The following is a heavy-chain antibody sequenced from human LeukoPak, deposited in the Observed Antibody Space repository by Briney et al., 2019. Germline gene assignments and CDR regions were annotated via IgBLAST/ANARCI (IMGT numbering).Heavy chain of an antibody. CDR2: ISFDGSNK. J-gene: IGHJ6*02. CDR1: GFTFSSYT. V-gene: IGHV3-30-3*01. Sequence: PGGSLRLSCAASGFTFSSYTIHWVRQPPGKGLEWVAVISFDGSNKYYADSVKGRFTISRDNSKNTLYLQMNSLRAEDTAVYYCARDTPYDYGRYYYGMDVWGQGTTVTVSS. CDR3: ARDTPYDYGRYYYGMDV. D-gene: IGHD4-17*01.